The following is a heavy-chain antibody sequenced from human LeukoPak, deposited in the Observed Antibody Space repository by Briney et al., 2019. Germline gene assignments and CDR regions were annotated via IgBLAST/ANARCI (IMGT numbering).Heavy chain of an antibody. CDR1: GFTFSSYA. J-gene: IGHJ5*02. CDR2: ISGSGGTT. D-gene: IGHD6-19*01. CDR3: AKVTAVAGFDP. Sequence: GGSLRLSCAASGFTFSSYAMSWVRQAPGKGLEWVSAISGSGGTTYYAASVKAPFTISRDNSKNTLYLQMNSLRAEDTAVYYCAKVTAVAGFDPWGQGTLVTVSS. V-gene: IGHV3-23*01.